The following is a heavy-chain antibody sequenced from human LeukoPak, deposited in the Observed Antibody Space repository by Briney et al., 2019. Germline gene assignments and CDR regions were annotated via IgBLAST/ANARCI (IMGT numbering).Heavy chain of an antibody. CDR2: INHSGST. CDR3: ARVGGPYDYDSSGYYSPPYFDY. CDR1: GGSFSGYY. J-gene: IGHJ4*02. Sequence: SETLSLTCAVYGGSFSGYYWSWIRQPPGKGLEWIGEINHSGSTNYNPSLKSRVTISVDTSKNQFSLKLSSVTAADTAVYYCARVGGPYDYDSSGYYSPPYFDYWGQGTLVTVSS. V-gene: IGHV4-34*01. D-gene: IGHD3-22*01.